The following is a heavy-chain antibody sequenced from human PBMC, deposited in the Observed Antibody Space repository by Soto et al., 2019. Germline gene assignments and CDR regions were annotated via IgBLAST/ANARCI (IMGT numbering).Heavy chain of an antibody. V-gene: IGHV1-69*13. J-gene: IGHJ4*02. CDR2: IIPIFGTA. CDR1: GGTFSSYA. D-gene: IGHD6-19*01. Sequence: SVKVSCKASGGTFSSYAISWVRQAPGQGLEWMGGIIPIFGTANYAQKFQGRVTITADESTSTAYMELSSLRSEDTAVYYRATLSLNGAVAGPFDYWGQGTLVTVSS. CDR3: ATLSLNGAVAGPFDY.